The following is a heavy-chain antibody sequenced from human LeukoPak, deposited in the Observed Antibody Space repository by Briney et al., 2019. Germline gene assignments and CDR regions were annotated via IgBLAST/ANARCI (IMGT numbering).Heavy chain of an antibody. Sequence: ASVKVSCKASGYSFTIYYVHWVRQAPGQGLEWMGIINPSGGSVSYAQKFQGRVSMTRDTSTSTVYMELRSLRSEDTAVYYCARDIPYEVTFGGVTVMGSFVLDYWGQGTLVTVSS. V-gene: IGHV1-46*01. J-gene: IGHJ4*02. D-gene: IGHD3-16*02. CDR3: ARDIPYEVTFGGVTVMGSFVLDY. CDR2: INPSGGSV. CDR1: GYSFTIYY.